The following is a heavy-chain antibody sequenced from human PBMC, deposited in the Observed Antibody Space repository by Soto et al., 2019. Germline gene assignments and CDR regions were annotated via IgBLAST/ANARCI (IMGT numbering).Heavy chain of an antibody. J-gene: IGHJ5*02. Sequence: QVQLVESGGGVVQPGRSLRLSCAASGFTFSSYGMHWVRQAPGKGLEWVAVIWYDGSNKYYADSVKGRFTISRDNSKNALYLQMNSLRADDTAVYYCARDVARVNWFDPWGQGTLVTVSS. CDR2: IWYDGSNK. CDR1: GFTFSSYG. V-gene: IGHV3-33*01. CDR3: ARDVARVNWFDP.